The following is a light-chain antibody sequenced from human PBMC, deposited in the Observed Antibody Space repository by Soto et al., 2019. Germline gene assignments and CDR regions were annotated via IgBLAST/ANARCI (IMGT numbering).Light chain of an antibody. CDR2: GAS. V-gene: IGKV3-11*01. CDR1: QNVRTF. J-gene: IGKJ1*01. Sequence: EIVLTQSPGTLSLSPGERATLSCRASQNVRTFLDWYQQKPGQAPRLLIYGASNRATGIPARFSGSGSGTDFTLTISSLEPEDFAVYYCQQHSHWPPWTFGQGTKVDIK. CDR3: QQHSHWPPWT.